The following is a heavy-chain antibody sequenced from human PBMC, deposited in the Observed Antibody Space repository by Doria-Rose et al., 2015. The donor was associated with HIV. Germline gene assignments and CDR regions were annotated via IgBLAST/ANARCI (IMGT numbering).Heavy chain of an antibody. V-gene: IGHV2-26*01. Sequence: QVTLKESGPVLVKPTETLTLTCTASGGSLSSPGMGVSWIRQPLGKALEWLANIFSDDERSYKTSLKSRLTISRCTSKSQVVLTTTDMDPVDTATYYCARIKSSRWYHKYYFDFWGQGTLVIVSA. D-gene: IGHD6-13*01. CDR1: GGSLSSPGMG. CDR3: ARIKSSRWYHKYYFDF. CDR2: IFSDDER. J-gene: IGHJ4*02.